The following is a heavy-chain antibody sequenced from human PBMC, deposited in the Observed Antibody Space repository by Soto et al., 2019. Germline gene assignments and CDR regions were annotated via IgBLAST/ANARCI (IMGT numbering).Heavy chain of an antibody. CDR1: GISLSTSGVG. J-gene: IGHJ4*02. Sequence: QITLKESGPPLVKPTQTLTLTCTFSGISLSTSGVGVGWIRQPPGKALEWLALIYWDDDKRYSPSLKSRLTITKDTSKNQVVLTMTNMDPVDTATYYCAHSPPTAMVLSFDYWGQGTLVTVSS. V-gene: IGHV2-5*02. D-gene: IGHD5-18*01. CDR2: IYWDDDK. CDR3: AHSPPTAMVLSFDY.